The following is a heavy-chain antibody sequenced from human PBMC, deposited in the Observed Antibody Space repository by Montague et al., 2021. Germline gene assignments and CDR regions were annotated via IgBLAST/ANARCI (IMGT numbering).Heavy chain of an antibody. CDR1: GFTFSSYW. CDR3: TFYKFRETPRGFDY. V-gene: IGHV3-74*01. J-gene: IGHJ4*02. Sequence: SLRLSCAASGFTFSSYWMHWVRQAPGKGLVWVSRISTDGSSTTYADSVKGRFTTSRDNAKNMLYLQMNSLRAEDTAVYYCTFYKFRETPRGFDYWGQRTLVTVSA. D-gene: IGHD3-10*01. CDR2: ISTDGSST.